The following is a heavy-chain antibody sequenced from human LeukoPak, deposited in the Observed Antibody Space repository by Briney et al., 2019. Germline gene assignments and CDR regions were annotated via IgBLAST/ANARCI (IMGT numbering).Heavy chain of an antibody. D-gene: IGHD3-22*01. Sequence: ASVKVSCKASGYIFTTYGITWVRQAPGQGLEWMGWISAYSGNTNYAQKFQGRVTMTIDTSTRTAYMEVRSLRFDDTAVYYCARDLLGGYYDSSGPRGDYWGQGTLVTVSS. J-gene: IGHJ4*02. CDR1: GYIFTTYG. CDR2: ISAYSGNT. V-gene: IGHV1-18*01. CDR3: ARDLLGGYYDSSGPRGDY.